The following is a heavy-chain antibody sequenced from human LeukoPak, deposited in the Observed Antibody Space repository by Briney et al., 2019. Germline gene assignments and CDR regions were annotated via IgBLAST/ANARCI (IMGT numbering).Heavy chain of an antibody. Sequence: PSETLSLTCAVSGGSISSGGYSWSWIRQPPGKGLEWIGYIYHSGSTYYNPSLKSRVTISVDTSKNQFSLKLSSVTAADTAVYYCARAPGYSSSSGGLDPWGQGTLVTVSS. V-gene: IGHV4-30-2*01. J-gene: IGHJ5*02. CDR1: GGSISSGGYS. CDR3: ARAPGYSSSSGGLDP. D-gene: IGHD6-6*01. CDR2: IYHSGST.